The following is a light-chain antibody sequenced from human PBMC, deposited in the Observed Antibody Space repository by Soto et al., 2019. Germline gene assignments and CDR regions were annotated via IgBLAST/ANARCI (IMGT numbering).Light chain of an antibody. Sequence: IVVTQSPATLSVSTGERATLSCRASQSLRSTSLAWYQQKPGQAPRLLISGASTRAADIPDRFSGSGSGTDFTLTIGRLEPEDLAVYYCQQYDSSPRTFAQGTKVDIK. CDR2: GAS. V-gene: IGKV3-20*01. J-gene: IGKJ1*01. CDR1: QSLRSTS. CDR3: QQYDSSPRT.